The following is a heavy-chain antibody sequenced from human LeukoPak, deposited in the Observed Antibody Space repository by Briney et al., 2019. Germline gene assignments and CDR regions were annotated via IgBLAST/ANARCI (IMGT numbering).Heavy chain of an antibody. CDR3: ARDGGWQDDY. CDR2: ISWNSGRI. CDR1: GFTFDDYA. D-gene: IGHD2-15*01. V-gene: IGHV3-9*01. Sequence: GGSLRLSCAASGFTFDDYAMHWVRQAPGKGLEWVSGISWNSGRIGYADSVKGRFTISRDNAKNSLYLQMNSLRAEDTAVYYCARDGGWQDDYWGQGTLVTVSS. J-gene: IGHJ4*02.